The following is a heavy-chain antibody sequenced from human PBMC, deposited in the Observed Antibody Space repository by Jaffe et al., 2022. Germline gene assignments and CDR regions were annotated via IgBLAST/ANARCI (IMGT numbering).Heavy chain of an antibody. Sequence: QVQLQQWGAGLLKPSETLSLTCAVYGGSFSGYYWSWIRQPPGKGLEWIGEINHSGSTNYNPSLKSRVTISVDTSKNQFSLKLSSVTAADTAVYYCARFLTTTRYFDLWGRGTLVTVSS. CDR1: GGSFSGYY. V-gene: IGHV4-34*01. CDR2: INHSGST. J-gene: IGHJ2*01. D-gene: IGHD1-26*01. CDR3: ARFLTTTRYFDL.